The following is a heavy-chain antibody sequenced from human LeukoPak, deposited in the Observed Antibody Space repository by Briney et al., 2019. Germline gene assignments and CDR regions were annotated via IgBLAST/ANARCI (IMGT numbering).Heavy chain of an antibody. CDR2: ISGSGGST. CDR1: GFTFSSYG. V-gene: IGHV3-23*01. Sequence: PGGSLRLSCAASGFTFSSYGMSWVRQAPGKGLEWVSAISGSGGSTYYADSVKGRFTISRDNSKNTLYLQMNSLRAEDTAVYYCAKDREEAVIVVVVADLGGYWGQGTLVTVSS. J-gene: IGHJ4*02. D-gene: IGHD2-15*01. CDR3: AKDREEAVIVVVVADLGGY.